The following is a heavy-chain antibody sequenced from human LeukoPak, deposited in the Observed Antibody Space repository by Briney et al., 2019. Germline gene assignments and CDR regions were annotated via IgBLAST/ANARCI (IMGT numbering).Heavy chain of an antibody. CDR2: IYPGDSET. V-gene: IGHV5-51*06. Sequence: GESLKISCKGSGYRFTSYWIGWVRQMAGKGLEWMGSIYPGDSETIYSPAFQGPVTISADKSRSPAYLQWSSLKASGRAMYYCARAPGTFGSNFDYWRQGTLVTVSS. D-gene: IGHD2/OR15-2a*01. CDR1: GYRFTSYW. J-gene: IGHJ4*02. CDR3: ARAPGTFGSNFDY.